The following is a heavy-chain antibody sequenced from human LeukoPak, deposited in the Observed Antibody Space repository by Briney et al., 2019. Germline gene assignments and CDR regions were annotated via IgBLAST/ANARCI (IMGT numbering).Heavy chain of an antibody. CDR1: GYTFIHYY. CDR2: INPNSGGT. J-gene: IGHJ4*02. V-gene: IGHV1-2*02. Sequence: GASVKVSCKASGYTFIHYYMHWVRQAPGQGLEWMGWINPNSGGTDYAQKFQGRVTMTRDTSISTAYMELSRLRSDDTAVYYCARGGYNTGWEFDYWGQGTLVTVSS. D-gene: IGHD6-19*01. CDR3: ARGGYNTGWEFDY.